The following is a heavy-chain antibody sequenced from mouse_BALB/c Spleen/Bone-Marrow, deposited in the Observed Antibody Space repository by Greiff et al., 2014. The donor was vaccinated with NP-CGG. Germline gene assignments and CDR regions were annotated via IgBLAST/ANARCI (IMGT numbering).Heavy chain of an antibody. J-gene: IGHJ2*01. Sequence: QFQLQQSGAELMKPGASVKISCKATGYTFSSYWIEWIKQRPGHGLEWIGEILPGSVTTNYNGRFKGKATSTADTSSNTAYMQLSSLTSEDSAVYYCARDHFDYWGPGTTLTVSS. V-gene: IGHV1-9*01. CDR1: GYTFSSYW. CDR2: ILPGSVTT. CDR3: ARDHFDY.